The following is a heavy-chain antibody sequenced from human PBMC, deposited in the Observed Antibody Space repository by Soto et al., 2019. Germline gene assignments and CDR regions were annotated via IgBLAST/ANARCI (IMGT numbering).Heavy chain of an antibody. CDR2: IWSDGSNK. Sequence: QVQLVESGGGVVQPGRSLSLSCAASGFTFSNYAIHWVRQAPGKGLEWVSVIWSDGSNKYSTDAVKGRFTISRDNSKNPLNLQINSLRAEDTAVYYCRRDQTVSYPYNCYDPCGEGTLVTVSS. D-gene: IGHD1-26*01. CDR3: RRDQTVSYPYNCYDP. V-gene: IGHV3-33*01. CDR1: GFTFSNYA. J-gene: IGHJ5*02.